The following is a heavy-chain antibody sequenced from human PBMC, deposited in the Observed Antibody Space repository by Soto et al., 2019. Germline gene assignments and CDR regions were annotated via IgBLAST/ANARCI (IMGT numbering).Heavy chain of an antibody. CDR3: ARQITTFGVVINAFNV. V-gene: IGHV5-10-1*01. Sequence: GESLKISCKVSGYNFIKYWITWVRQMPGKGLEWVGRIDPSDSHTFYSPSFQGHVTISVDKSTDTAYLQWSSLEASDTAIYYCARQITTFGVVINAFNVWGQGTMVT. J-gene: IGHJ3*01. CDR1: GYNFIKYW. CDR2: IDPSDSHT. D-gene: IGHD3-3*01.